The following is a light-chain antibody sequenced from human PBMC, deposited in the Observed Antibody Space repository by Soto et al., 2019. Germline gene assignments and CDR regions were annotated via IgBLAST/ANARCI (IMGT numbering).Light chain of an antibody. J-gene: IGLJ2*01. CDR1: SGHNSYA. V-gene: IGLV4-69*01. CDR2: LNSDGSH. CDR3: QTWATDIHVV. Sequence: QSVLTQSPSASASLGASVKLTCTLSSGHNSYAIAWHQQQPEKGPRYLMKLNSDGSHSSGDGIPDRFSGSSSGAERYLTISSLKSEDEADYYCQTWATDIHVVFGGGTKLTVL.